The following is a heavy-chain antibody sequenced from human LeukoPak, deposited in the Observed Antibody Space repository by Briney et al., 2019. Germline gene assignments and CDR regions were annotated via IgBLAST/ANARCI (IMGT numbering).Heavy chain of an antibody. D-gene: IGHD6-13*01. J-gene: IGHJ3*02. CDR1: GGSFSGYY. Sequence: PSETLSLTCAVYGGSFSGYYWSWIRQPPGKGLEWIGEINHSGSTNYNPSLKSRVTISVDTSKNQFSLKLSSVTAADTAVYYCARGRLVGIRLLSIAAAGYKENDAFDIWGQGTMVTVSS. V-gene: IGHV4-34*01. CDR2: INHSGST. CDR3: ARGRLVGIRLLSIAAAGYKENDAFDI.